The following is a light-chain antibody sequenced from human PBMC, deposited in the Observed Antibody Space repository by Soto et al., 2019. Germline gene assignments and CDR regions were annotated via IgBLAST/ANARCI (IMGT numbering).Light chain of an antibody. CDR3: CSYAGSSNLYV. CDR2: DVG. J-gene: IGLJ1*01. V-gene: IGLV2-11*01. CDR1: SSDIGGYNS. Sequence: SALTQPRSVSGSPGQSVTISCTGTSSDIGGYNSVSWYQQHPGKAPKLMISDVGKRPSGVPDRFSGSKSGNTASLTISGLQAEDEADYFCCSYAGSSNLYVFGTGTKLTVL.